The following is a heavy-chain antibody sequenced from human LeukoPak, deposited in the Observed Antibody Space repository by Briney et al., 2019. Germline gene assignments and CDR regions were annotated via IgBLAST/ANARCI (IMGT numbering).Heavy chain of an antibody. CDR3: AKAEYSSGWLGDY. D-gene: IGHD6-19*01. CDR1: GFTFSSYA. Sequence: SGGSLRLSCAASGFTFSSYAMHWVRQAPGKGLEWVAVISYDGSNKYYADSVKGRFTISRDNSKNTLYLQMNSLRAEDTAVYYCAKAEYSSGWLGDYWGQGTLVTVSS. V-gene: IGHV3-30-3*01. J-gene: IGHJ4*02. CDR2: ISYDGSNK.